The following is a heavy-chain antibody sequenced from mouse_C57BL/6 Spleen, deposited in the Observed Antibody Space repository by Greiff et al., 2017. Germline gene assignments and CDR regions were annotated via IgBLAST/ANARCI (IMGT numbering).Heavy chain of an antibody. J-gene: IGHJ2*01. V-gene: IGHV1-15*01. Sequence: VQLQQSGAELVRPGASVTLSCKASGYTFTDYEMHWVKQTPVHGLEWIGAIDPATGGTAYNQKFQGKAILTADKSSSTAYMELCSLTSEDSAVYYCHYCGRSYLLDYWGKGTTLTVSS. CDR3: HYCGRSYLLDY. CDR1: GYTFTDYE. D-gene: IGHD1-1*01. CDR2: IDPATGGT.